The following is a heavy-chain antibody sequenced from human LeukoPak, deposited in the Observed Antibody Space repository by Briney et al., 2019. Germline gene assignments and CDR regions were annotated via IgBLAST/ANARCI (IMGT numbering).Heavy chain of an antibody. CDR2: LYSGGST. Sequence: PGGSLRLSCAASGFTVSGNYMSWVRQAPGKGLEWVSVLYSGGSTFYADSVKGRFTISRDNSKNTLYLQMNSLRAEDTAVYYCARDGGIAAPGFDYWGQGTLVTVSS. CDR3: ARDGGIAAPGFDY. D-gene: IGHD6-13*01. V-gene: IGHV3-66*01. CDR1: GFTVSGNY. J-gene: IGHJ4*02.